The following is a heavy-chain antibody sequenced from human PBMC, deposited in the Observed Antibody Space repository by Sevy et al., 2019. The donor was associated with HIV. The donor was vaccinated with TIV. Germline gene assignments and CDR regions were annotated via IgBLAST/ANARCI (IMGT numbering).Heavy chain of an antibody. Sequence: GGSLRLSCAASGFTFSSFGMHWVRQAPGKGLEWVAIISRDGSNKIYADSVKGRFTISRDNSKNTLYLQMDSLRADDTAVYYCAKQGGYCSNGVCYRAFDYWGQGTLVTVSS. V-gene: IGHV3-30*18. D-gene: IGHD2-8*01. J-gene: IGHJ4*02. CDR3: AKQGGYCSNGVCYRAFDY. CDR1: GFTFSSFG. CDR2: ISRDGSNK.